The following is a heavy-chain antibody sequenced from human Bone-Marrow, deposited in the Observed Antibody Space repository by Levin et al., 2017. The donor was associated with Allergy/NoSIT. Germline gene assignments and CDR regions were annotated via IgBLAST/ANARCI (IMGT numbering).Heavy chain of an antibody. CDR2: IWSDGSHQ. V-gene: IGHV3-33*01. CDR1: GFTFSDYG. J-gene: IGHJ4*02. Sequence: GGSLRLSCAASGFTFSDYGMHWVRQAPGKGLEWMAFIWSDGSHQYYAESVKGRFTISRDNSKSTLYLQLNSLRAEDTAVYYCARFRSGYYLDYWGQGTLVTVSS. CDR3: ARFRSGYYLDY. D-gene: IGHD3-22*01.